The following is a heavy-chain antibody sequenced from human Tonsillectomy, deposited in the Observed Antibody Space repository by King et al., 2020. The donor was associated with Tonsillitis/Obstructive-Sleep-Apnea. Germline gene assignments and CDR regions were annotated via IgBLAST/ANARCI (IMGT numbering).Heavy chain of an antibody. CDR2: IWYDGSNK. CDR1: GFPFSGYG. CDR3: ARDHGGYYSVFFDY. D-gene: IGHD2-21*02. V-gene: IGHV3-33*01. J-gene: IGHJ4*02. Sequence: QLVESGGGVVQPGRSLRLSCVVSGFPFSGYGMHWFRQAPGRGLEGVAVIWYDGSNKHYADSVKGRFTISRDNSKNTLYLQMNSLRVEDTAVYYCARDHGGYYSVFFDYWGQGILVTVSS.